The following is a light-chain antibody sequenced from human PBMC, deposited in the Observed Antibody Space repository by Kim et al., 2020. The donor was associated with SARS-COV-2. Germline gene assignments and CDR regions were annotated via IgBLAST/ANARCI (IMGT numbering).Light chain of an antibody. Sequence: PGQSVTIACTGDSSDVGSYNYVSWYQQHPGKAPKLIIYDVTKRPSGVPDRFSGSKSGNTASLTISGLQAEDEADYYCCSYAGSVVFGGGTQLTVL. V-gene: IGLV2-11*01. CDR1: SSDVGSYNY. J-gene: IGLJ2*01. CDR2: DVT. CDR3: CSYAGSVV.